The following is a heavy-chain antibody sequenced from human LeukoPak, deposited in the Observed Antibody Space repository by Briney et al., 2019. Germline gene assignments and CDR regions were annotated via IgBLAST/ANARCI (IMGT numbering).Heavy chain of an antibody. CDR2: INPNSGGT. CDR1: GYTSTGYY. Sequence: ASVKVSCKASGYTSTGYYMHWVRQAPGQGLEWMGWINPNSGGTNYAQKFQGRVTMTRDTSISTAYMELSRLRSDGTAVYYCARGTGEGYSYGRYYFDYWGQGTLVTVSS. V-gene: IGHV1-2*02. D-gene: IGHD5-18*01. J-gene: IGHJ4*02. CDR3: ARGTGEGYSYGRYYFDY.